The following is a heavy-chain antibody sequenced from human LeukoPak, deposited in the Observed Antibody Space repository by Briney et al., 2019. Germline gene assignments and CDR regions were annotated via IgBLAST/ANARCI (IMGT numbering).Heavy chain of an antibody. CDR3: ARGSSLAYWYFDL. Sequence: GGSLRLSCAASGLTFSNYDMNWVRQAPGKGLEWVSGISGDGITTYYADSVKGRFTISRDNSKNTLYLQMNSLRAEDTAVYSCARGSSLAYWYFDLWGRGTLLTVSS. CDR1: GLTFSNYD. V-gene: IGHV3-23*01. J-gene: IGHJ2*01. CDR2: ISGDGITT. D-gene: IGHD2-2*01.